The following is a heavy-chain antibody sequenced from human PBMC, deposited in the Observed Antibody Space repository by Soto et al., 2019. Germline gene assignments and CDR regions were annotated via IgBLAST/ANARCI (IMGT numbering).Heavy chain of an antibody. CDR2: ISGSGGST. CDR3: AKDLDFKAPAGSDY. D-gene: IGHD3-10*01. CDR1: GFTFSSYA. Sequence: PSGSLRLSCAASGFTFSSYAISWVCKAQEKGLEWVSAISGSGGSTYYADSVKGRLTITRDNSKNTQYLLMNSLRAEETAVYYSAKDLDFKAPAGSDYWGQETLVTVSS. V-gene: IGHV3-23*01. J-gene: IGHJ4*02.